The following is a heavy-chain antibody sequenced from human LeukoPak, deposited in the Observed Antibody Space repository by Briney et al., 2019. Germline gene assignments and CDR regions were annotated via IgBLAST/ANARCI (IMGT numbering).Heavy chain of an antibody. D-gene: IGHD1-14*01. V-gene: IGHV1-69*06. CDR2: IIPIFGTS. CDR1: GGTFSNYA. Sequence: ASVKVSCKASGGTFSNYAISWVRQAPGQGLEWMGGIIPIFGTSNYAQKFQGRVRITADKSMTTAYMELTSLRAEDTAVYYCAKDVRTKRPPPEGFDYWGQGTLVTVSS. CDR3: AKDVRTKRPPPEGFDY. J-gene: IGHJ4*02.